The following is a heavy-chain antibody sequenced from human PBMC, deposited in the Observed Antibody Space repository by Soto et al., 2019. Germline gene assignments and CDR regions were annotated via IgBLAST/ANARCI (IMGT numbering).Heavy chain of an antibody. V-gene: IGHV1-58*01. CDR1: RFNFTSSA. J-gene: IGHJ4*02. CDR2: MVVGSGNT. Sequence: SVKVSCKASRFNFTSSAVQWVRQARGQRLEWIGWMVVGSGNTNYAPKFQERVTITRDLSTSTAYMELSSLRSEDTAVYYCAGDRFWNYAFDYWGQGTVVTVSS. CDR3: AGDRFWNYAFDY. D-gene: IGHD1-7*01.